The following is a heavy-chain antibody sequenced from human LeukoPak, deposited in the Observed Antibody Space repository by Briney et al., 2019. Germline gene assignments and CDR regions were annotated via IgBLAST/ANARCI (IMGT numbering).Heavy chain of an antibody. CDR2: ISWNSGSI. V-gene: IGHV3-9*01. J-gene: IGHJ4*02. CDR3: ANHLACGSTSCPPFDD. CDR1: GFTFDDYA. Sequence: GGSLRLSCAASGFTFDDYAMHWVRQAPGKGLEWVSGISWNSGSIGYADSVKGRFTISRDNAKNSLYLQMNSLRAEDTAVYYCANHLACGSTSCPPFDDWGQGTLVTVSS. D-gene: IGHD2-2*01.